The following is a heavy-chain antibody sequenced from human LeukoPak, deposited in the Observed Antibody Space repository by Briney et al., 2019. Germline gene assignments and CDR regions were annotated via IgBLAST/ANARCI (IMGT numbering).Heavy chain of an antibody. J-gene: IGHJ4*02. D-gene: IGHD4-17*01. CDR2: IYHSGST. Sequence: NPSETLSLTCTVSGGSISSYYWSWIRQPPGKGLEWIGYIYHSGSTYYNPSLKSRVTISVDRSKNQFSLKLSSVTAADTAVYYCARGKARDYGDPFDYWGQGTLVTVSS. CDR1: GGSISSYY. CDR3: ARGKARDYGDPFDY. V-gene: IGHV4-59*12.